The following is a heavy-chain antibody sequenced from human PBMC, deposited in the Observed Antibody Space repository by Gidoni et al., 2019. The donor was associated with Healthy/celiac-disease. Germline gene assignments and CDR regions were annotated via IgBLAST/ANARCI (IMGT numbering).Heavy chain of an antibody. Sequence: EVQLVESGGGLIQPGGSLRLSCAASGFTVSSNYMSWVRQAPGKGLEWVSVIYSGGSTYYADSVKGRFTISRDNSKNTLYLQMNSLRAEDTAVYYCARDARLGYCSGGSCSDDYWGQGTLVTVSS. V-gene: IGHV3-53*01. D-gene: IGHD2-15*01. CDR3: ARDARLGYCSGGSCSDDY. CDR1: GFTVSSNY. J-gene: IGHJ4*02. CDR2: IYSGGST.